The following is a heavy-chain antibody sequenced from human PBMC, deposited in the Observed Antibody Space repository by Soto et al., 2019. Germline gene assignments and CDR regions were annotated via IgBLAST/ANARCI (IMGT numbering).Heavy chain of an antibody. CDR3: ARTKEGREPESYYFDY. D-gene: IGHD3-16*02. J-gene: IGHJ4*02. CDR1: GGSISSYY. CDR2: IYYSGST. Sequence: SETLSLTCTVSGGSISSYYWSWIWQPPGKGLEWIGYIYYSGSTNYNPSLKSRVTISVDTSKNQFSLKLSSVTAADTAVYYCARTKEGREPESYYFDYWGQGTLVTVSS. V-gene: IGHV4-59*01.